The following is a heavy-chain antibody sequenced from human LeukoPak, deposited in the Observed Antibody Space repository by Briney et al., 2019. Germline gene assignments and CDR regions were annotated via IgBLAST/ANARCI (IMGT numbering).Heavy chain of an antibody. J-gene: IGHJ4*02. CDR3: ARVGLTIFGVVKGFDY. D-gene: IGHD3-3*01. CDR2: INHSGST. Sequence: SETLSLTCAVYGVSFSGYYWSWIRQPPGKGLEWIGEINHSGSTNYNPSLKSRVTISVDTSKNQFSLKLSSVTAADTAVYYCARVGLTIFGVVKGFDYWGQGTLVTVSS. V-gene: IGHV4-34*01. CDR1: GVSFSGYY.